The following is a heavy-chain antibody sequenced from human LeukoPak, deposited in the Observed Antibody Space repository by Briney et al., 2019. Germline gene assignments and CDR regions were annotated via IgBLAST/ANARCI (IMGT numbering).Heavy chain of an antibody. CDR2: IWYDGSNK. CDR3: ARDCGGDCYSEALVY. V-gene: IGHV3-33*01. D-gene: IGHD2-21*02. J-gene: IGHJ4*02. CDR1: GFTFSSYG. Sequence: PGGSLRLSCAASGFTFSSYGMHWVRQAPGKGLEWVAVIWYDGSNKYYADSVKGRFTISRDNSKNTLYLQMNSLRAEDTAVYYCARDCGGDCYSEALVYWGQGTLVTVSS.